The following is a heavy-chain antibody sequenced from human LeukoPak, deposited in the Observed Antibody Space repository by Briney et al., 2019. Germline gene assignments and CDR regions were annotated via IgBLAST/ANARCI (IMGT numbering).Heavy chain of an antibody. J-gene: IGHJ4*02. CDR2: INHSGST. Sequence: SETLSLTCAVYGGSFSGYYWSWIRQPPGKGLEWIGEINHSGSTNYNPSLKSRVTISVDTSKNQFSLKLSSVTAADTAVYYCARGRITMVRGVIPFDYWGQGTLATVSS. CDR1: GGSFSGYY. CDR3: ARGRITMVRGVIPFDY. D-gene: IGHD3-10*01. V-gene: IGHV4-34*01.